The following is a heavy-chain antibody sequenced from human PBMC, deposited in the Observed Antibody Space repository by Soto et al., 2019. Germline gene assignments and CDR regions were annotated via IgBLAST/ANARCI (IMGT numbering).Heavy chain of an antibody. V-gene: IGHV4-31*03. CDR3: ARDKGRYCSSTSCRSVFFDP. D-gene: IGHD2-2*01. Sequence: SETLSLTCTVSGGSISSGGYYWSWIRQHPGKGLEWIGYIYYSGSTYYNPSLKGRVTISVDTSKNQFSLKLSSVTAADTAVYYCARDKGRYCSSTSCRSVFFDPWGQGTLVTVSS. CDR1: GGSISSGGYY. J-gene: IGHJ5*02. CDR2: IYYSGST.